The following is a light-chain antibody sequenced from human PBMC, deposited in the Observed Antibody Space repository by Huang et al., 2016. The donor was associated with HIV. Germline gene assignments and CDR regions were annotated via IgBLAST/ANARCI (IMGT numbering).Light chain of an antibody. V-gene: IGKV3-11*01. CDR1: QSVSSY. CDR3: QQRSNWPPT. CDR2: DAS. Sequence: EIVLTQSPATLSLSPGERATLSCRASQSVSSYLACYQQKPGQAPRLLIYDASHRANGIPARFSGSGSGTDFTLTISSLEPEDFAVYYCQQRSNWPPTFGGGTKVEIK. J-gene: IGKJ4*01.